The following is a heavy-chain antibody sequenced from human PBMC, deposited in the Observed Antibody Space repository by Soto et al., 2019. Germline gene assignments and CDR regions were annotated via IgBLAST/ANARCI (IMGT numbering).Heavy chain of an antibody. CDR3: ARAVYVTTVTKARFGAFDI. V-gene: IGHV4-59*01. J-gene: IGHJ3*02. CDR1: GGSISSYY. Sequence: SETLSLTCTVSGGSISSYYWSWIRQPPGKGLEWIGYIYYSGSTNYNPSLKSRVTISVDTSKNQFSLKLSSVTAADTAVYYCARAVYVTTVTKARFGAFDIWGQGTMVTVS. CDR2: IYYSGST. D-gene: IGHD4-17*01.